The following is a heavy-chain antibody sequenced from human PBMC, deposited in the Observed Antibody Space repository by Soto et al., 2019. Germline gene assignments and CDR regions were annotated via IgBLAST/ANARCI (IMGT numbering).Heavy chain of an antibody. CDR2: ISSSSSYI. V-gene: IGHV3-21*01. Sequence: PGGSLRLSCAASGFTFSSYSMNWVRQAPGKGLEWVSSISSSSSYIYYADSVKGRFTISRDNAKNSLYLQMNSLRAEDTAVYYCARDLSHCSSTSCYAGLDYWGQGTLVTVSS. D-gene: IGHD2-2*01. CDR1: GFTFSSYS. CDR3: ARDLSHCSSTSCYAGLDY. J-gene: IGHJ4*02.